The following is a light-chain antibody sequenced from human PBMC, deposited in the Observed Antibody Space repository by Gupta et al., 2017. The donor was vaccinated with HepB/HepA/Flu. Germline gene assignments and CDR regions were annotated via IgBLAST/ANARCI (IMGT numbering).Light chain of an antibody. CDR2: DAS. CDR3: QHRVNCPTA. V-gene: IGKV3-11*01. CDR1: QSVGTS. J-gene: IGKJ3*01. Sequence: EIVLTQSPATLSLSPGERATLSCRASQSVGTSLAWYQHKPGQAPKLLIYDASNRAAGIPARFSGGGSGTXFTLTIXSLEPEDFAVYYCQHRVNCPTAFGXGTKVDIK.